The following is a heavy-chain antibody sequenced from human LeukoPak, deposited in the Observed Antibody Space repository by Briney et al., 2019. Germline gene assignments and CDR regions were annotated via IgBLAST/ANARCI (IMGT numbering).Heavy chain of an antibody. CDR1: GFTFSSYA. J-gene: IGHJ4*02. CDR2: ISYDGSDK. Sequence: GGSLRLSCAASGFTFSSYAMHWVRQAPGKGLEWVAVISYDGSDKYYADSVKGRFTISRDNSKNTLFLQMNSLRAEDTAVYYCARGHSSGWPIDYWGQGTLVTVSS. CDR3: ARGHSSGWPIDY. D-gene: IGHD6-19*01. V-gene: IGHV3-30*04.